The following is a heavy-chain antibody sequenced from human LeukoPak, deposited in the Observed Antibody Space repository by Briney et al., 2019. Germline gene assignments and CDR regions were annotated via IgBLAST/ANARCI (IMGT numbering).Heavy chain of an antibody. Sequence: PSETLSLTCTVSGGSISSGSYYWSWIRQPAGKGLEWIGRMYSSGSTKYNPSLKSRVIISVDTSKNQFSLKLSSVTAADTAVYYCARVEEGYGSGRRENYYYYYMDVWGKGTTVTISS. CDR3: ARVEEGYGSGRRENYYYYYMDV. D-gene: IGHD3-10*01. CDR2: MYSSGST. CDR1: GGSISSGSYY. V-gene: IGHV4-61*10. J-gene: IGHJ6*03.